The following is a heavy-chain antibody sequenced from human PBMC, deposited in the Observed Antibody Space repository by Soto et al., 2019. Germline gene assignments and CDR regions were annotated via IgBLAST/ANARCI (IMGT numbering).Heavy chain of an antibody. CDR2: INPNSGGT. CDR1: GYTFTGYY. V-gene: IGHV1-2*02. CDR3: ARDMGAAAGYYGMDV. J-gene: IGHJ6*02. D-gene: IGHD6-13*01. Sequence: ASVKVSCKASGYTFTGYYMHWVRQAPGQGLEWMGWINPNSGGTNYAQKFQGRVTMTRDTSISTAYMELSRLRSDDTAVYYCARDMGAAAGYYGMDVWGQGNTVTVSS.